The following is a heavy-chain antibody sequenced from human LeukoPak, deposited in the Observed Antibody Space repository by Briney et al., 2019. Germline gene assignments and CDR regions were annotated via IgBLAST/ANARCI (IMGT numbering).Heavy chain of an antibody. CDR3: ARAMPIVGATYLDY. V-gene: IGHV3-30-3*01. J-gene: IGHJ4*02. D-gene: IGHD1-26*01. CDR2: ISYDGSNK. Sequence: GRPLRLSCAASGFTFSSYAMHWVRQAPGKGLEWVAVISYDGSNKYYADSVKGRFTISRDNSKNTLYLQMNSLRAEDTAVYYCARAMPIVGATYLDYWGQGTLVTVSS. CDR1: GFTFSSYA.